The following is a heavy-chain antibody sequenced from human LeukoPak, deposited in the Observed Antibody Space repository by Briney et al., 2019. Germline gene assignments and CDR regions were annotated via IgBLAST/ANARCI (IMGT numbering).Heavy chain of an antibody. CDR2: IWHDGNTN. D-gene: IGHD1/OR15-1a*01. J-gene: IGHJ4*02. Sequence: PGRSLRLSCEASGFTFNNYGMHWVRQAPGKALEGVAVIWHDGNTNFYADSVKGRFTISRDKSKNTLYLEMNSLRAEDTAVYYCVKDSTTRASNLPDYWGQGTLVTVSS. V-gene: IGHV3-33*03. CDR3: VKDSTTRASNLPDY. CDR1: GFTFNNYG.